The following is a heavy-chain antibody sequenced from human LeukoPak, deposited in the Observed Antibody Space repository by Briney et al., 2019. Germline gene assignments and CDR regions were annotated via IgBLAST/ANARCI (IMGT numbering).Heavy chain of an antibody. J-gene: IGHJ3*02. CDR3: AREGMHYDSSGYYYGAFDI. CDR2: INHSGST. CDR1: GGSFSGYY. V-gene: IGHV4-34*01. D-gene: IGHD3-22*01. Sequence: SETLSLTCAVYGGSFSGYYWSWIRQPPGKGLEWIGEINHSGSTNYNPSLKSRVTISVDTSKNQFSLKLSSVTAADTAVYYCAREGMHYDSSGYYYGAFDIWGQGTMVTVSS.